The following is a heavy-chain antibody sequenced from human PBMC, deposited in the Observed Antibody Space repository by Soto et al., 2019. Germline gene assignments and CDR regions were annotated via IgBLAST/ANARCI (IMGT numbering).Heavy chain of an antibody. CDR1: GGSVSSNIYY. CDR3: ARGYDYDSGGYLFDY. D-gene: IGHD3-22*01. J-gene: IGHJ4*02. Sequence: SETLSLTCSVSGGSVSSNIYYWTWIRQHPGKGPEWIGHIYYSGSTYYNPSLKSRVTISLDMSKNQFSLKLTSVSAADTAVYYCARGYDYDSGGYLFDYWGQGTLVT. V-gene: IGHV4-31*03. CDR2: IYYSGST.